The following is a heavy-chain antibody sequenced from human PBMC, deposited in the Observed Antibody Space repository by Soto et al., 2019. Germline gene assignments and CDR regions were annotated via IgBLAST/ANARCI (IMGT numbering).Heavy chain of an antibody. J-gene: IGHJ5*02. D-gene: IGHD1-26*01. V-gene: IGHV3-11*01. CDR3: ARAWSPVGWFDP. Sequence: PGGSLRLSCAASGFTFSDYYMIWIRRAPGKGLEWVSYISSSGSTIYYADSVKGRFTISRDNAKNSLYLQMNSLRAEDTAVYYCARAWSPVGWFDPWGQGTLVTVSS. CDR2: ISSSGSTI. CDR1: GFTFSDYY.